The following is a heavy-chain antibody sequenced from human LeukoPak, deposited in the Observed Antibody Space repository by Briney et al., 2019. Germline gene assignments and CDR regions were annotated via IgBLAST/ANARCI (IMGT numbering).Heavy chain of an antibody. CDR3: ATSGYSYCPVHYYYGMDV. Sequence: ASVKVSCKVSGYTLTELSMHWVRQAPGKGLEWMGGFDHEDGETIYAQKFQGGVTTTEDTSTDTAYMELSSLRSEDTAVYYCATSGYSYCPVHYYYGMDVWGQGTTVTVSS. D-gene: IGHD5-18*01. J-gene: IGHJ6*02. V-gene: IGHV1-24*01. CDR2: FDHEDGET. CDR1: GYTLTELS.